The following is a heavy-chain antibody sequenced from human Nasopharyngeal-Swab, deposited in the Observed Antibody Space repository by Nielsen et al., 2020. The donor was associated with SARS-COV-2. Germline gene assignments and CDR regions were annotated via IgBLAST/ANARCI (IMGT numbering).Heavy chain of an antibody. CDR1: GFIFSSYT. CDR3: ARESYFDY. CDR2: ISSTPTSI. J-gene: IGHJ4*02. V-gene: IGHV3-48*04. Sequence: LKISCKASGFIFSSYTMNWVRQAPGKGLEWISYISSTPTSIYYADSVKGRFTISRDNAENSLYLQMDSLRAEDTTVYYCARESYFDYWGQGILVTVSS.